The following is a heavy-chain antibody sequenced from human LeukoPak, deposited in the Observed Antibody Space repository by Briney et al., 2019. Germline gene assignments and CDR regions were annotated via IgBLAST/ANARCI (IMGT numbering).Heavy chain of an antibody. Sequence: PGGSLRLSCAASGFTVSSNYMSWVRQAPGKGLEWVSVIYSGGSTYYADSVKGRFTISRDSSKNTLYLQMNSLRAEDTAVYYCARDSYYYCSGSYSPSSYYGMDVWGQGTTVTVSS. J-gene: IGHJ6*02. V-gene: IGHV3-66*01. D-gene: IGHD3-10*01. CDR3: ARDSYYYCSGSYSPSSYYGMDV. CDR2: IYSGGST. CDR1: GFTVSSNY.